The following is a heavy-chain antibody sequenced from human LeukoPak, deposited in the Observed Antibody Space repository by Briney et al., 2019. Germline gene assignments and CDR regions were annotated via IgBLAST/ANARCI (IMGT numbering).Heavy chain of an antibody. Sequence: GGSLRLSCAASGFTFTNYAMTWVRQAPGKGLEWVSVIGASGADTYYSDSVKGRFTISRDNSKNTLYLQMNSLRAEDTAVYYCAKDLSGGQQLVDYFDYWGQGTLVTVSS. CDR3: AKDLSGGQQLVDYFDY. J-gene: IGHJ4*02. CDR2: IGASGADT. V-gene: IGHV3-23*01. D-gene: IGHD6-13*01. CDR1: GFTFTNYA.